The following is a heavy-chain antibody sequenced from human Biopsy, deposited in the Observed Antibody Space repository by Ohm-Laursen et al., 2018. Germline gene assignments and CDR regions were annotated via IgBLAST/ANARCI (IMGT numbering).Heavy chain of an antibody. J-gene: IGHJ5*02. Sequence: SETLSLTCTVSGGSVSSNVAYWAWIRQPPGKGLESIGSIFYSGITYYNPSLQSRVTMSVDTSKNQFSRNLTSVTAADTAVYYCARHPTGFWFDPWGQGTLVIVSS. CDR3: ARHPTGFWFDP. V-gene: IGHV4-39*01. CDR1: GGSVSSNVAY. CDR2: IFYSGIT.